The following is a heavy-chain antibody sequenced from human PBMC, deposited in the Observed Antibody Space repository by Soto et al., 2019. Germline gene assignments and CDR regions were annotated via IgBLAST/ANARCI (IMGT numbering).Heavy chain of an antibody. CDR1: GYTFTGYY. J-gene: IGHJ3*02. CDR2: INPNSGGT. Sequence: ASVKVSCKASGYTFTGYYMHWVRQAPGQGLEWMGWINPNSGGTNYAQKFQGWVTMTRDTSISTAYMELSRLRSDDTAVYYCARDGHTEVLSPDANAFDIWGQGTMVTVSS. CDR3: ARDGHTEVLSPDANAFDI. V-gene: IGHV1-2*04.